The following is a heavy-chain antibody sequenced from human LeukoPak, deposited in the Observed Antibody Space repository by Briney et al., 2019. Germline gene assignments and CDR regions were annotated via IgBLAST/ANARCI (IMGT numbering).Heavy chain of an antibody. CDR2: INTDGSSP. V-gene: IGHV3-74*01. CDR1: GFTFSAYW. D-gene: IGHD6-19*01. Sequence: GGSLRHSCAASGFTFSAYWMHWVRQAPGKGLVWVSRINTDGSSPTYAASVKGRFTISRDNAKNTLYLQMNSLTAEDTAVYYCARGEAVAGTYFDYWGQGTLVTVSS. J-gene: IGHJ4*02. CDR3: ARGEAVAGTYFDY.